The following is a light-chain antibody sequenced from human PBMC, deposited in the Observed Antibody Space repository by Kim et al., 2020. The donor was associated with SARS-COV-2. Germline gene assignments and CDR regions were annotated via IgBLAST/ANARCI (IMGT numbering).Light chain of an antibody. CDR3: AAWDDSLSGNWV. V-gene: IGLV1-47*01. J-gene: IGLJ3*02. Sequence: ELTQPPSASGTPGQRVTISCSGSSSNIGSHYVYWYQQLPGTAPKLHIYRNNQRPSGVPDRFSGSKSGTSASLAISGLRSEDEADYYCAAWDDSLSGNWVFGGGTQLTVL. CDR1: SSNIGSHY. CDR2: RNN.